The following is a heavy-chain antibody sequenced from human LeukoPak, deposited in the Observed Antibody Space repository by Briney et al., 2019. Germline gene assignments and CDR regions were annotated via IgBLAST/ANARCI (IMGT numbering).Heavy chain of an antibody. CDR1: GFTYSSYA. CDR3: AKNPLGYCSSTSCYTLPVDY. Sequence: GGSLRLSCAASGFTYSSYAMSWVRQAPGKGLEWVSAISGSGGSTYYADSVQALFAISRDNSKNTLYLQMNSLRAEDTAVYYCAKNPLGYCSSTSCYTLPVDYWGQGTLVTVSS. D-gene: IGHD2-2*01. CDR2: ISGSGGST. V-gene: IGHV3-23*01. J-gene: IGHJ4*02.